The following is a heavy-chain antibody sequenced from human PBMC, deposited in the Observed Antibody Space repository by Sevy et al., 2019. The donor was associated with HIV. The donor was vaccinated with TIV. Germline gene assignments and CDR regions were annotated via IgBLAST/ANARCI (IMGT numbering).Heavy chain of an antibody. V-gene: IGHV3-21*01. CDR1: GFTFSSYA. CDR2: INAISSNI. Sequence: GGSLRLSCAASGFTFSSYAMNWVRQAPGKGLEWVSSINAISSNIYYADSVKGRFTMSRDNAENSLYLQMNSVRAEDTAVYYCARDLFSGGNAVYGYWGQGTLVTVS. CDR3: ARDLFSGGNAVYGY. D-gene: IGHD2-15*01. J-gene: IGHJ4*02.